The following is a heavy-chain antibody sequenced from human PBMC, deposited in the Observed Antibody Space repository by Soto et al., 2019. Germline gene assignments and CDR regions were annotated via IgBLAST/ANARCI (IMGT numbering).Heavy chain of an antibody. D-gene: IGHD2-2*01. J-gene: IGHJ4*02. CDR1: GGSVRSSTYY. V-gene: IGHV4-39*01. CDR2: IYYSGST. CDR3: TLHEGGPPADRPIHY. Sequence: PSETLSLTCTVSGGSVRSSTYYWGWIRQPPGKGLEWIASIYYSGSTHNNPSLKSRVTMSVDTYTNQFSLKLNSVTAADTAVYYCTLHEGGPPADRPIHYPGQATIVSVSS.